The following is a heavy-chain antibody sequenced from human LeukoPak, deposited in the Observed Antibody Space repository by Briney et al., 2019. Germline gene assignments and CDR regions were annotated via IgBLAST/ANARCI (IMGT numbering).Heavy chain of an antibody. Sequence: PGGSLRLSCAASGFTFSSYAMSWVRQAPGKGLEWVAVIWYDGSNKYYADSVKGRFTISRDNSKNTLYLQMNSLRAEDTAVYYCARGMTTVNAFDIWGQGTMVTVSS. D-gene: IGHD4-17*01. CDR1: GFTFSSYA. CDR3: ARGMTTVNAFDI. V-gene: IGHV3-33*08. CDR2: IWYDGSNK. J-gene: IGHJ3*02.